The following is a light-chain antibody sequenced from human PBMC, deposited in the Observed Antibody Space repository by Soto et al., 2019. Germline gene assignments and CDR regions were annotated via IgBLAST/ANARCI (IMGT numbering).Light chain of an antibody. V-gene: IGKV1-5*01. CDR2: DAS. CDR1: QSISSW. Sequence: DIQMTQSPSTLSASVGDRVTITCRASQSISSWLAWYQQKPGEAPKLLIYDASSLESGVPSRFSGSGSGTEFTLTISSLPPDDFATYYCQQYNSYSRTFGQGTKLEIK. J-gene: IGKJ2*01. CDR3: QQYNSYSRT.